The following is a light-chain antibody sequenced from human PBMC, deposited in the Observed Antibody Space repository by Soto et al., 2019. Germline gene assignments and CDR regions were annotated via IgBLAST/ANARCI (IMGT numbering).Light chain of an antibody. J-gene: IGKJ4*01. CDR3: QQYNSYPLT. CDR1: QSISSW. V-gene: IGKV1-5*01. Sequence: DIQMTQSPCTLSASVGDRVTISCRASQSISSWVAWYQQKPGKAPKLLIYDASSLESGVPSRFSGSGSGTEFTLTISSLQPDDFATYYCQQYNSYPLTFGGGTKVDIK. CDR2: DAS.